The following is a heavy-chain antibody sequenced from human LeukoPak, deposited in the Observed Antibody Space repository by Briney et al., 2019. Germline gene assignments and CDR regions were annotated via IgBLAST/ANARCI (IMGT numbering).Heavy chain of an antibody. J-gene: IGHJ4*02. V-gene: IGHV3-7*05. D-gene: IGHD6-13*01. CDR1: GFTFSSYW. CDR2: INQDGSEK. Sequence: PGGSLRLSCAASGFTFSSYWMNWVRQAPGKGLEWVANINQDGSEKHYVDSVKGRFTISRDNAKNSLYLQMNSLRAEDTAVYYCAKSAAAGPYDYWGQGTLVTVSS. CDR3: AKSAAAGPYDY.